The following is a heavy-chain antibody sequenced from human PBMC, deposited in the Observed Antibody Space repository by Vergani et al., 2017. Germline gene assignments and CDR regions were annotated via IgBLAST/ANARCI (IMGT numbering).Heavy chain of an antibody. V-gene: IGHV3-48*04. CDR2: ISSSSSTI. J-gene: IGHJ6*02. D-gene: IGHD1-26*01. CDR3: AREEWEPSYYYYYGMDV. CDR1: GFTFSSYS. Sequence: EVQLVESGGGLVQPGGSLRLSCAASGFTFSSYSMNWVRQAPGKGLEWVSYISSSSSTIYYADSVKGRFTISRDNAKNSLYLQMNSLRAEDTAVYYCAREEWEPSYYYYYGMDVWGQGTTVTFSS.